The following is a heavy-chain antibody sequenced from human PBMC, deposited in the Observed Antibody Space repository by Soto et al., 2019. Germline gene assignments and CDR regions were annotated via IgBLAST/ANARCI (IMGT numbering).Heavy chain of an antibody. V-gene: IGHV4-61*08. CDR2: IYYSGST. D-gene: IGHD3-3*01. CDR3: ARGPFGYVLRFLEWGGAFDI. J-gene: IGHJ3*02. CDR1: GGSIRSGDCY. Sequence: SETLSLTCPVSGGSIRSGDCYWSWIRQPPGKGLEWIGYIYYSGSTNYNPSLKSRVTISVDTSKNQFSLKLSSVTAADTAVYYCARGPFGYVLRFLEWGGAFDIWGQGTMVTVSS.